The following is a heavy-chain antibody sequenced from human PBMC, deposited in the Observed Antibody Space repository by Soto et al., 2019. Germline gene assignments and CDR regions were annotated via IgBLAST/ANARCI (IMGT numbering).Heavy chain of an antibody. Sequence: GSLTLSCAASGMSFSGYWMHWVRQAPGKGLEWVAVIWFDGSNKFYADSVKGRFTISRDNSKNTVSLQMNSLRDEDSAAYYCATTGPYWGQGTLVTVSS. CDR2: IWFDGSNK. J-gene: IGHJ4*02. CDR3: ATTGPY. V-gene: IGHV3-33*08. CDR1: GMSFSGYW.